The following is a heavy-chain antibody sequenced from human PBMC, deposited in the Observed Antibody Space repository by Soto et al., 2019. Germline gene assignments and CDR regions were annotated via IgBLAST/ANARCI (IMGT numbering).Heavy chain of an antibody. CDR3: AKDPFSCLGELPSDTY. CDR1: GFTFMSYA. Sequence: EVQLVESGGDWVQPGGSLRLSCAASGFTFMSYAMYWVRQAPGKGLEWVSVITGSGGSTYYPDSVKGRFTISRDHAKNTLYLPMTGLRADDTAVYYCAKDPFSCLGELPSDTYWGQGALDTVSS. J-gene: IGHJ4*02. D-gene: IGHD3-16*02. CDR2: ITGSGGST. V-gene: IGHV3-23*04.